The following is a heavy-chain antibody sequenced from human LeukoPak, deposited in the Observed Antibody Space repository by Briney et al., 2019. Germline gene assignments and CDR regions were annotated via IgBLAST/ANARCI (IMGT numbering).Heavy chain of an antibody. Sequence: GGSLRLSCAASGFTFSSYGMHWVRQAPGKGLEWVSAISGSGGSTYYADSVKGRFTISRDNSKITLYLQMNSLRAEDTAVYYCAKDPRGIVVVAEEDYWGQGTLVTVSS. J-gene: IGHJ4*02. CDR3: AKDPRGIVVVAEEDY. CDR2: ISGSGGST. CDR1: GFTFSSYG. V-gene: IGHV3-23*01. D-gene: IGHD2-15*01.